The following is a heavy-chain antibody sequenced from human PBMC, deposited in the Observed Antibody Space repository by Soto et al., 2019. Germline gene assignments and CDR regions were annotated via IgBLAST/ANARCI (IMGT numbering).Heavy chain of an antibody. CDR2: IYYSGST. J-gene: IGHJ3*02. CDR1: GGSVSSGSYY. Sequence: QVQLQESGPGLVKPSETLSLTCTVSGGSVSSGSYYWSWIRQPPGKGLEWIGYIYYSGSTNYNPSLKSRVTISVDTSKKHFSLNLSSVTAADTAVYYCARVGYSYGTRDAFDIWGQGTMVTVSS. V-gene: IGHV4-61*03. CDR3: ARVGYSYGTRDAFDI. D-gene: IGHD5-18*01.